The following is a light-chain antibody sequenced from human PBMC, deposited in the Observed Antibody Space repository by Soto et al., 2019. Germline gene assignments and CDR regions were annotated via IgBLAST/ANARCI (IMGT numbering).Light chain of an antibody. J-gene: IGKJ1*01. CDR3: QQTYSTPGWT. Sequence: DIQMTQSPSPLSASVGDRFTITCRASQTITSDLNWYQQRPGKAPKLLIYAASNLQSGVPSRFSGSGSGTDFTFIISSLQPEDSATYYCQQTYSTPGWTFGQGTKVDIK. V-gene: IGKV1-39*01. CDR1: QTITSD. CDR2: AAS.